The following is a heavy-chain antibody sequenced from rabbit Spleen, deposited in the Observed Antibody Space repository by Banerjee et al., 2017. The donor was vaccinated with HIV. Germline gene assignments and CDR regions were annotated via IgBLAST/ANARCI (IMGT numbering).Heavy chain of an antibody. J-gene: IGHJ3*01. V-gene: IGHV1S40*01. D-gene: IGHD7-1*01. CDR2: IYTGNSDST. Sequence: QSLEESGGDLVKPGASLTLTCKASGIDFSSSYWICWVRQAPGKGLEWIACIYTGNSDSTYYASWAKGRLTLSKTSSTTVTLQMTSLTAADTATYFCARTYSTGTNNGEFALWGQGPLV. CDR1: GIDFSSSYW. CDR3: ARTYSTGTNNGEFAL.